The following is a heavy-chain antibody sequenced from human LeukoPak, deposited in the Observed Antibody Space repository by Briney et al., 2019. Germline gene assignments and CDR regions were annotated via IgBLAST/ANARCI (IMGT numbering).Heavy chain of an antibody. CDR2: ISGGGVNT. Sequence: PGGSLRLSCAASGFTFNSYAMTWVRQAPGKGLEWVSAISGGGVNTYYADSVKGRSTISRDNSKNTLYLQMNSLRAEDTAVYYCANSYYYDSSGLLYYFDYWGQGTLVTVSS. J-gene: IGHJ4*02. V-gene: IGHV3-23*01. D-gene: IGHD3-22*01. CDR3: ANSYYYDSSGLLYYFDY. CDR1: GFTFNSYA.